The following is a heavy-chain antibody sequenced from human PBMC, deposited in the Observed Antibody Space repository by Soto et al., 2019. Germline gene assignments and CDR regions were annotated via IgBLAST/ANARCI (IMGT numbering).Heavy chain of an antibody. D-gene: IGHD3-3*01. Sequence: QVQLVQSAAEVKKPGASVKVSCKASGYTFANYDISWVRQAPGQGLEWMGWISTKSGNTDYAQNVQGRVTLSADSSTTTVHMELRSLRSDVTAVYYCARSYFDSWTEYSNPVKYWGQGTLVAVSS. V-gene: IGHV1-18*04. J-gene: IGHJ4*02. CDR3: ARSYFDSWTEYSNPVKY. CDR2: ISTKSGNT. CDR1: GYTFANYD.